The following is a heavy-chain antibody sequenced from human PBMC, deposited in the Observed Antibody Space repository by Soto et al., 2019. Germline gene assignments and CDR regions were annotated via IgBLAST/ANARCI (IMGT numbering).Heavy chain of an antibody. D-gene: IGHD6-13*01. CDR2: ISSSSSTI. Sequence: GGSLRLSCAAAGFTFSSYSMNWVRQAPGKGLEWVSYISSSSSTIYYADPVKGRFTISRDNAKNSLYLQMNSLRDEDTAVYYCGRDGGYSSSWYYFDYWGQGTLVTAPQ. CDR1: GFTFSSYS. CDR3: GRDGGYSSSWYYFDY. V-gene: IGHV3-48*02. J-gene: IGHJ4*02.